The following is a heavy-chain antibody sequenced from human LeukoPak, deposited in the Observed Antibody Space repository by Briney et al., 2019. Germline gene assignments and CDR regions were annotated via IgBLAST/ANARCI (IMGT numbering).Heavy chain of an antibody. CDR3: AKDGSSQGFGQ. V-gene: IGHV3-23*01. CDR1: GFTFSSYA. CDR2: VSGSGGST. J-gene: IGHJ4*02. Sequence: GGSLRLSCAASGFTFSSYAMSWVRQAPGKGLEWVSAVSGSGGSTYYADSVKGRFTISRDNSKNTLYLQMNSLRAEDTAVYYCAKDGSSQGFGQWGQGTLVTVSS. D-gene: IGHD3-10*01.